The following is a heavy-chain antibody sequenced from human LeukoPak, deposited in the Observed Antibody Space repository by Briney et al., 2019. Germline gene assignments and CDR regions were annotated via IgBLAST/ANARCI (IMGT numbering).Heavy chain of an antibody. CDR2: INHSGST. D-gene: IGHD5-12*01. Sequence: KPSGTLSLTCAVYGGSFSGYYRGWIPQPPGKGLEWIGEINHSGSTNYNPSLKSRVTISVDTSKNQFSLKLSSVTAADTAVYYCARMGGYGRWLRPGAVGYWGQGTLVTVSS. CDR1: GGSFSGYY. J-gene: IGHJ4*02. V-gene: IGHV4-34*01. CDR3: ARMGGYGRWLRPGAVGY.